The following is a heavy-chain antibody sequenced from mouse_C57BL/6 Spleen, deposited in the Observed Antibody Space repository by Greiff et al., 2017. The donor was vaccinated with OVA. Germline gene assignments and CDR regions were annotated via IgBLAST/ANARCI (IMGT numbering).Heavy chain of an antibody. D-gene: IGHD2-12*01. CDR3: ARLRLEEGRGFDY. CDR2: IYPRSGNT. J-gene: IGHJ2*01. Sequence: QVQLQQSGAELARPGASVKLSCKASGYTFTSYGISWVKQRTGQGLEWIGEIYPRSGNTYYNEKFKGKATLTADKSSSTASMELRSLTSEDSAVYFCARLRLEEGRGFDYWGQGTTLTVSS. V-gene: IGHV1-81*01. CDR1: GYTFTSYG.